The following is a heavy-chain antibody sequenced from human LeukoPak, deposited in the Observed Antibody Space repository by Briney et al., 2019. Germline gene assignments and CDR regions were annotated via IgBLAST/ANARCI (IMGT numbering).Heavy chain of an antibody. V-gene: IGHV3-7*01. CDR2: IKQDGSEK. J-gene: IGHJ4*02. CDR1: GFTFSSYG. D-gene: IGHD3-3*01. CDR3: ARDSYYDFWSGYDKGYFDY. Sequence: GGTLRLSCAASGFTFSSYGMSWVRQAPGKGLEWVANIKQDGSEKYYVDSVKGRFTISRDNAKNSLYLQMNSLRAEDTAVYYCARDSYYDFWSGYDKGYFDYWGQGTLVTVSS.